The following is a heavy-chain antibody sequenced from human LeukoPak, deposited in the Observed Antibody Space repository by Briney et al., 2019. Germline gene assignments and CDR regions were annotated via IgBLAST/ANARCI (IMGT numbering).Heavy chain of an antibody. Sequence: SETLSHTCTVSGGSISSYYWSWIRQPPGKGLEWIGYIYYSGSTNYNPSLKSRVTISVDTSKNQFSLKLSSVTAADTAVYYCARDRIWDGYNGFDPWGQGTLVTVSS. V-gene: IGHV4-59*01. CDR2: IYYSGST. D-gene: IGHD5-24*01. J-gene: IGHJ5*02. CDR3: ARDRIWDGYNGFDP. CDR1: GGSISSYY.